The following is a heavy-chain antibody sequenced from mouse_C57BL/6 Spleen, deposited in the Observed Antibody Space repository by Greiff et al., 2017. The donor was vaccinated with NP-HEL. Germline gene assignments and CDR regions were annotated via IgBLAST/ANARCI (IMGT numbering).Heavy chain of an antibody. V-gene: IGHV3-1*01. CDR3: ARETTVGDWYFDV. J-gene: IGHJ1*03. CDR2: ISYSGST. CDR1: GYSITSGYD. Sequence: DVKLQESGPGMVKPSQSLSLTCTVTGYSITSGYDWHWIRHFPGNKLEWMGYISYSGSTNYNPSLKSRISITHDTSKNHFFLKLNSVTTEDTATYYCARETTVGDWYFDVWGTGTTVTVSS. D-gene: IGHD1-1*01.